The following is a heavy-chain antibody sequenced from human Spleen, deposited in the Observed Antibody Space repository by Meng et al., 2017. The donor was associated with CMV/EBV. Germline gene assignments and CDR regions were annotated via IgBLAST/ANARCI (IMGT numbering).Heavy chain of an antibody. CDR2: IYTSGST. Sequence: QVPLRGSVPGLLMLPETLSRTCTGFGGSISMYSWSRIRQPAGKGLEWIGRIYTSGSTNYNPSLKSRVTISVDTSKNQFSLKLSSVIAADTAVYYCARAPSERSDYDYVWGSYPPASLGYFDYWGQGTLVTVSS. CDR1: GGSISMYS. V-gene: IGHV4-4*07. J-gene: IGHJ4*02. D-gene: IGHD3-16*02. CDR3: ARAPSERSDYDYVWGSYPPASLGYFDY.